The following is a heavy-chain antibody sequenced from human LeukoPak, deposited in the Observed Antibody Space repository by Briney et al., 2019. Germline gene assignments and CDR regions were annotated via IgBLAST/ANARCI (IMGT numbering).Heavy chain of an antibody. V-gene: IGHV4-59*01. Sequence: PSETLSLTCTVSGGSISSYYWSWLRLPPGNGLEWIGYIFYSGSTNYNPSPKSRVTISVDTSKNQFSLKLSSVTAADTAVYYCARVYYSNSYDYWYFDLWGRRTLVTVSS. CDR1: GGSISSYY. D-gene: IGHD6-13*01. CDR2: IFYSGST. CDR3: ARVYYSNSYDYWYFDL. J-gene: IGHJ2*01.